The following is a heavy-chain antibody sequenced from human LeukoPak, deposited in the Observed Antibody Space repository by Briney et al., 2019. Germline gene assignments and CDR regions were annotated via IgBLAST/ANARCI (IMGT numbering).Heavy chain of an antibody. J-gene: IGHJ4*02. CDR2: IYYSGST. V-gene: IGHV4-61*01. Sequence: SETLSLTCTVSGGSVSSGSYYWSWIRQPPGKGLEWNGYIYYSGSTNYNPSLKSRVTISVDTSKNQFSLKLSSVTAADTAVYYCARGPVVAATRGLFDWGQGTLVTVSS. D-gene: IGHD2-15*01. CDR3: ARGPVVAATRGLFD. CDR1: GGSVSSGSYY.